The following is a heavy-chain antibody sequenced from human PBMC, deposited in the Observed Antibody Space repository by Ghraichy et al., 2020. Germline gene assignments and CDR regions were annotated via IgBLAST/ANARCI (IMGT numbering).Heavy chain of an antibody. CDR2: IYPRDSET. CDR3: VRLDILTGYSLGYFDN. CDR1: GYNFLEYW. V-gene: IGHV5-51*01. D-gene: IGHD3-9*01. J-gene: IGHJ4*02. Sequence: GESLNISCEASGYNFLEYWIGWVRQVPGKGLEWTGFIYPRDSETKYNPSFRGLVSISADKSTKTAYLQWSGLKASDTAMYYCVRLDILTGYSLGYFDNWGQGTLVTVSS.